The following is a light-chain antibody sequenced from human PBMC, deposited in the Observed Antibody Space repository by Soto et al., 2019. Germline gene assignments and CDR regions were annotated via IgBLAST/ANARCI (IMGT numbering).Light chain of an antibody. CDR3: SSYAGSNNFGV. Sequence: QSALTQPPSVSGSPGQSVTISCTGTSRDVGDYNYVSWYQHQPDKAPKLMIYEVTKRPSGVPDRFSGSKSGNTASLTVSGLQAEDEADYYCSSYAGSNNFGVFGGGTKVTVL. J-gene: IGLJ2*01. CDR2: EVT. V-gene: IGLV2-8*01. CDR1: SRDVGDYNY.